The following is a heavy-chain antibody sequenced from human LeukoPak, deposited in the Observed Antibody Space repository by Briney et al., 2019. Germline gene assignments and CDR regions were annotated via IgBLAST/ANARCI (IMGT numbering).Heavy chain of an antibody. CDR1: GGTFSSYA. D-gene: IGHD5-24*01. Sequence: GASVKVSCKASGGTFSSYAISWVRQAPGQGLEWMGGIIPIFGTANYAQKFQGRVTITTDESTSTAYMELSSLRSEDTAVYYCALSETMATTSFDYWGQGTLVTVSS. J-gene: IGHJ4*02. CDR2: IIPIFGTA. CDR3: ALSETMATTSFDY. V-gene: IGHV1-69*05.